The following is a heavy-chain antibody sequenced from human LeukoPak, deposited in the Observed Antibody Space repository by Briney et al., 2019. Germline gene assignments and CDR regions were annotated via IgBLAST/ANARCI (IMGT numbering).Heavy chain of an antibody. V-gene: IGHV4-34*01. J-gene: IGHJ3*02. D-gene: IGHD2-2*01. CDR2: INHSGST. CDR1: GGSFSGYY. CDR3: AREPYCSSTRCYVRDALDI. Sequence: PSETLSLTCAVYGGSFSGYYWSWIRQPPGKGLEWIGEINHSGSTNYNPSLKSRVTISVDTSKNQFSLKLSSVTAADTAVYYCAREPYCSSTRCYVRDALDIWGQGTMVTVSS.